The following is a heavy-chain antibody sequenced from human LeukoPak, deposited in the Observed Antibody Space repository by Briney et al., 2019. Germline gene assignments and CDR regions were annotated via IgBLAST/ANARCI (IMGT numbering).Heavy chain of an antibody. J-gene: IGHJ5*02. CDR3: ARGWALAGNPNWFDP. V-gene: IGHV3-33*01. D-gene: IGHD6-19*01. CDR2: IWHDESQK. CDR1: GFTFSNYV. Sequence: PGGSLQLSCAASGFTFSNYVIHWVRQAPGKGPEWVAVIWHDESQKYYEDSVKGRFTISRDNSKNTLYLQMNSLRAEDTAVYYCARGWALAGNPNWFDPWGQGTLVTVSS.